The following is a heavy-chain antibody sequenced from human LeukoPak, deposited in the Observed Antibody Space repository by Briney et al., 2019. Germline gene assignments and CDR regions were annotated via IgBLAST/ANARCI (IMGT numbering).Heavy chain of an antibody. CDR1: GFSVSNNY. V-gene: IGHV3-53*01. CDR3: ARDPPGIAASGTYY. J-gene: IGHJ4*02. Sequence: GGSLRLSCAVSGFSVSNNYMNWVRQAPGKGLEWVSLIYSRGGTSYADSVKGRFTISRDSSKNTLFLQMNSLRDEDTAVYYCARDPPGIAASGTYYWGQGTLVTVSS. D-gene: IGHD6-13*01. CDR2: IYSRGGT.